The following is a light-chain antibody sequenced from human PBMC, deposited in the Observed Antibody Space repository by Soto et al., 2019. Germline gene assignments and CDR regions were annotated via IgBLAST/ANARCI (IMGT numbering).Light chain of an antibody. CDR1: QSVSTN. CDR3: QHYNNWPPWT. Sequence: EIVMTQSPVTLSVSPGERATLSCRASQSVSTNLAWYQQKPGQAPRLLIYGASTRATGIPRRFSGSGSGTEFTLTISSLQSEDFAVYYCQHYNNWPPWTFGQGTKVEIK. J-gene: IGKJ1*01. V-gene: IGKV3-15*01. CDR2: GAS.